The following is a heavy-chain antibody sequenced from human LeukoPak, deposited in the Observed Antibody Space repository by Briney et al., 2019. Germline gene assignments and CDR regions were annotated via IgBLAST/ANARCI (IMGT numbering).Heavy chain of an antibody. CDR3: AAGSIGYGDKTPTYGMDV. V-gene: IGHV5-51*01. CDR2: IYPGDSDT. D-gene: IGHD4-17*01. J-gene: IGHJ6*02. CDR1: GYSFTIYW. Sequence: GESLKISCKGSGYSFTIYWIGWVRQMPGKGLEWMGVIYPGDSDTRYSPSFQGQVTISADKSISTAYLQWSSLKASDTAMYYCAAGSIGYGDKTPTYGMDVWGQGTTVTVSS.